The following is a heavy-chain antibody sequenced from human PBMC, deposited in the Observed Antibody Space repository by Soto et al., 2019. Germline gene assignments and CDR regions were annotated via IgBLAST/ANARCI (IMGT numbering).Heavy chain of an antibody. V-gene: IGHV4-30-4*01. J-gene: IGHJ4*02. CDR3: ASSIHTGYSSSSVDY. D-gene: IGHD6-13*01. CDR2: IYYSGST. Sequence: SETLSLTCTVSGGSISSGDYYWSWIRQPPGKGLEWIGYIYYSGSTYYNPSLKSRVTISVDTSKNQFSLKLSSVTAADTAVYYCASSIHTGYSSSSVDYWGQGTLVTVSS. CDR1: GGSISSGDYY.